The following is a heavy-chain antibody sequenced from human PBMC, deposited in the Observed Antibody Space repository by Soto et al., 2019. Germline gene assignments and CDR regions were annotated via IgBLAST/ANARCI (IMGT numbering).Heavy chain of an antibody. CDR1: GFSFSTYW. V-gene: IGHV3-7*04. CDR2: IKQDGSET. Sequence: EVQLVESGGGLVQPGGSLRLSCAASGFSFSTYWMSWVRQAPGTGLEWVAYIKQDGSETFYVDSLKGRFTISRGNAKNSLDLPMNSLGAEGTAVYYCAGDRVSGFCCQDCWGLDVWGQGTTVTVSS. J-gene: IGHJ6*02. D-gene: IGHD6-19*01. CDR3: AGDRVSGFCCQDCWGLDV.